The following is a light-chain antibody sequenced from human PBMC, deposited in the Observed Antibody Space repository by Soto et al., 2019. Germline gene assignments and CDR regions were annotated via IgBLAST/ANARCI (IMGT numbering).Light chain of an antibody. J-gene: IGLJ2*01. CDR1: DSNIGSKY. V-gene: IGLV1-47*01. CDR2: RNN. Sequence: QSVLTQPPSASATPGQRVTISCSGSDSNIGSKYVYWYQQLPGTAPKLLMYRNNQRPSGVPDRFSGSKSRTSASLAINGLRSEDEADYYCAAWDSSLGGPAFGGGTKVTVL. CDR3: AAWDSSLGGPA.